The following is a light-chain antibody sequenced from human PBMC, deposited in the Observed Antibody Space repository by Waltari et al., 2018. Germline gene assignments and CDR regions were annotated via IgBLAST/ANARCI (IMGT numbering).Light chain of an antibody. CDR2: DAS. Sequence: AIQLTQSPSSLSASVGDRVTITCRASQGISSALAWYQQKPGKAPKVLIDDASSLESGVPSRFRGSGSGTYFTLTISSLQPEDFATYYCQQFNSFPITFGLGTRLDIK. J-gene: IGKJ5*01. CDR1: QGISSA. V-gene: IGKV1-13*02. CDR3: QQFNSFPIT.